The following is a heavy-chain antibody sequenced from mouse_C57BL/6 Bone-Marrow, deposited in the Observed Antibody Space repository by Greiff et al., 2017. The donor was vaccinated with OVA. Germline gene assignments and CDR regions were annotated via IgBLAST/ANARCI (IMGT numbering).Heavy chain of an antibody. J-gene: IGHJ3*01. CDR3: ASAYSNYDPWFAY. V-gene: IGHV14-2*01. CDR2: IDPEDGET. D-gene: IGHD2-5*01. Sequence: VQLQQSGAELVKPGASVKLSCTASGFNIKDYYMHWVKQRTEQGLEWIGRIDPEDGETKYAPQFQGKATITADTSSNTAYLQLSSLTSEDTAVYYCASAYSNYDPWFAYWGQGTLVTVSA. CDR1: GFNIKDYY.